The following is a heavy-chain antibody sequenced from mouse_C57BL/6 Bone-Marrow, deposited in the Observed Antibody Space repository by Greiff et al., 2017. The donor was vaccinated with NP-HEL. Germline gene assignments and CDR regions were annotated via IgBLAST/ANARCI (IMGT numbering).Heavy chain of an antibody. V-gene: IGHV1-81*01. CDR1: GYTFTSYG. D-gene: IGHD4-1*01. CDR2: IYPRSGNT. CDR3: SRGVIGHNWDVDY. Sequence: QVQLQQSGAELARPGASVKLSCKASGYTFTSYGISWVKQRTGQGLEWIGEIYPRSGNTYYNEKFKGKATLTADKASSTAYMELRSLTSADSAVYFCSRGVIGHNWDVDYWGQGPTLTVSS. J-gene: IGHJ2*01.